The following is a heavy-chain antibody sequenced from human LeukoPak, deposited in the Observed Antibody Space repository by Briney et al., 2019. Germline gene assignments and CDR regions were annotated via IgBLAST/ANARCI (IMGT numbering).Heavy chain of an antibody. J-gene: IGHJ6*02. Sequence: GGSLRLSCAASGFSFSSYGMNWVRQAPGKGLEWVADISCSSSTIYYADSVKGRFTISRDNAKNSVHLQMNSLRDEDTAVYYCAREFVDRGFRYGYDYYYGMDVWGQGTTVTVSS. CDR1: GFSFSSYG. CDR3: AREFVDRGFRYGYDYYYGMDV. CDR2: ISCSSSTI. V-gene: IGHV3-48*02. D-gene: IGHD5-18*01.